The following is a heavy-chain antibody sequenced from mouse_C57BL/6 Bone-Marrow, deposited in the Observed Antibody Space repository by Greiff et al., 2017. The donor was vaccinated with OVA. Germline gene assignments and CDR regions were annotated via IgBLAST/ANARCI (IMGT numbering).Heavy chain of an antibody. J-gene: IGHJ1*03. D-gene: IGHD1-1*01. CDR2: IRNKANNHAT. Sequence: VQLKESGGGLVQPGGSMKLSCAASGFTFSDAWMDWVRQSPEKGLEWVAEIRNKANNHATYYAESVKGRFTISRDDSKSSVYLQMNSLRAEDTGIYYCTRSAFYGSSHWYFDVWGTGTTVTVSS. CDR1: GFTFSDAW. V-gene: IGHV6-6*01. CDR3: TRSAFYGSSHWYFDV.